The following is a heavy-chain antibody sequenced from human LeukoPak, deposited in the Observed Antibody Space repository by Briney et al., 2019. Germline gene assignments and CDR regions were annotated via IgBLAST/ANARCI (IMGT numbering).Heavy chain of an antibody. CDR3: ARGTSGYSSLNWFDP. Sequence: GASVKVSCKAFGYTFTSYGISWVRQAPGQGLEWMGWISAYNGNTNYAQKLQGRVTMTTDTSTSTAYMELRSLRSDDTAVYYCARGTSGYSSLNWFDPWGQGTLVTVSS. V-gene: IGHV1-18*01. CDR2: ISAYNGNT. D-gene: IGHD6-13*01. J-gene: IGHJ5*02. CDR1: GYTFTSYG.